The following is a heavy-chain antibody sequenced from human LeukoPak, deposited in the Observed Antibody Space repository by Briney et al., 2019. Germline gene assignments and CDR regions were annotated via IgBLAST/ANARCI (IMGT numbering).Heavy chain of an antibody. J-gene: IGHJ4*02. D-gene: IGHD4-23*01. CDR1: GFIFSTYT. CDR3: ARDSDYGGFDY. Sequence: PGRSLRLSCAASGFIFSTYTFHWVRQAPGKGLEWVALITYDESTKKFADSFKGRFTISRDNSKNTLYLQMNSLRGEDTAMYYCARDSDYGGFDYWGQGTLVTVAS. V-gene: IGHV3-30*04. CDR2: ITYDESTK.